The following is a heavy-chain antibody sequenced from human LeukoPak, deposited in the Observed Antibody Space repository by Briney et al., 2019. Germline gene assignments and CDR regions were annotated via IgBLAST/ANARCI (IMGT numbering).Heavy chain of an antibody. Sequence: ASVKVSCKASGGTFSSYAISWVRQAPGQGLEWMGGIIPIFGTANYAQKFQGRVTITTDESTSTAYMELTSLTSDDTAVYYCARRIVAVQTFDYWGQGTLVTVSS. CDR1: GGTFSSYA. J-gene: IGHJ4*02. V-gene: IGHV1-69*05. CDR2: IIPIFGTA. CDR3: ARRIVAVQTFDY. D-gene: IGHD5-12*01.